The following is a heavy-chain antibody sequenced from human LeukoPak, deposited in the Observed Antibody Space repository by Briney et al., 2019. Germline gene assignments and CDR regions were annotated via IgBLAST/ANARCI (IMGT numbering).Heavy chain of an antibody. CDR2: IYYSGST. CDR1: GGSISSYY. J-gene: IGHJ6*02. Sequence: KASETLSLTCTVSGGSISSYYWSWLRQPPGKGLEWIGYIYYSGSTNYNPSLKSRVTISVDTSKNQFSLKLSSVTAADTAVYYCARDTFTGSAYYYYGMDVWGQGTTVTVSS. CDR3: ARDTFTGSAYYYYGMDV. V-gene: IGHV4-59*01. D-gene: IGHD3-9*01.